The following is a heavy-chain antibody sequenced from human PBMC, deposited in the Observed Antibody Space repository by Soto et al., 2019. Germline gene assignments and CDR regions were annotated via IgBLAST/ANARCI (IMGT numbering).Heavy chain of an antibody. D-gene: IGHD3-9*01. J-gene: IGHJ4*02. CDR2: VSAYNGNT. Sequence: QVQLEQSGAEVKKPGASVKVTCKAYGYTFTRYSISWVRQAPGQGLEWMGRVSAYNGNTNYAQKLQGRVTMTTDTSTSTAYMELRSLRSDDTAVYYCAKALTPTDYWGQGTLVTVSS. CDR1: GYTFTRYS. V-gene: IGHV1-18*01. CDR3: AKALTPTDY.